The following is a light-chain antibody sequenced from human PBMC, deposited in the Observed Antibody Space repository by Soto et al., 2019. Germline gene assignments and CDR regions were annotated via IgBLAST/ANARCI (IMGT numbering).Light chain of an antibody. CDR2: DVS. J-gene: IGLJ1*01. V-gene: IGLV2-11*01. CDR3: CSYAASYPYV. CDR1: SSDVGGYNY. Sequence: QSVLTRPRAGRGWPGQRVTRSCTGTSSDVGGYNYVSWYQQHPGKAPKLMIYDVSKRPSGVPDRFSGSKSGNTASLTISGLQAEDEADYYCCSYAASYPYVFGPGSKVTVL.